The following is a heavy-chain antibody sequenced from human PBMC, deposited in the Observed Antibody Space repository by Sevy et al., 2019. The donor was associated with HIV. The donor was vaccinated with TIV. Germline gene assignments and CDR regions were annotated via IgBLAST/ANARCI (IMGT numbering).Heavy chain of an antibody. Sequence: GGSLRLSCAASGFTFSNAWMNWVRQAPGKGLEWVGRIKSKTDGGTRDYAAPVKGRFTISRDDSKNTLYLQMNSLKTEDTAVYYCTSGYCTKGVCYTAGVDYWGQGTLVTVSS. CDR2: IKSKTDGGTR. J-gene: IGHJ4*02. CDR3: TSGYCTKGVCYTAGVDY. D-gene: IGHD2-8*01. CDR1: GFTFSNAW. V-gene: IGHV3-15*07.